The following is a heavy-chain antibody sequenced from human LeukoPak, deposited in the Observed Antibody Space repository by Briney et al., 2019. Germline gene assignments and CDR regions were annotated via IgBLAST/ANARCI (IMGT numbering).Heavy chain of an antibody. Sequence: GGSLRLSCAASGFTFSSYWMSWVRQALGKGLEWVANIKQDGSEKYYVDSVKGRFTISRDNAKNSLYLKMNSLRAEDTAVYYCARDAYGDYYFDYWGQGTLVTVSS. CDR1: GFTFSSYW. J-gene: IGHJ4*02. CDR2: IKQDGSEK. D-gene: IGHD4-17*01. CDR3: ARDAYGDYYFDY. V-gene: IGHV3-7*01.